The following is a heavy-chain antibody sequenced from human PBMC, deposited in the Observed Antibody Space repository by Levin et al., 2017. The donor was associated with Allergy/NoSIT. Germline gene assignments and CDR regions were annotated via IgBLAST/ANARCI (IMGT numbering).Heavy chain of an antibody. CDR3: AKIDSHSGYGMNV. D-gene: IGHD2-15*01. J-gene: IGHJ6*02. CDR2: VYPADSDA. Sequence: GGSLRLSCQGSGYSFISYWIAWVRQMPGKGLEWMGSVYPADSDATYNPSFLGQVSLSVDKSLKTAYLPWSRLKPSDTAMYYCAKIDSHSGYGMNVWGQGTTVTVSS. CDR1: GYSFISYW. V-gene: IGHV5-51*01.